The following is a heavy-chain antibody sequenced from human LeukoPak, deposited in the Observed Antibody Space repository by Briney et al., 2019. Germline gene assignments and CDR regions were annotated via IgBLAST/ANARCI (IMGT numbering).Heavy chain of an antibody. CDR3: AKAKSDDFDAFDI. J-gene: IGHJ3*02. D-gene: IGHD2-21*02. CDR1: GFTLSSYA. CDR2: ISGSGGST. Sequence: PGGSLRLSCAASGFTLSSYAMSWVRQAPGQGLEWVSAISGSGGSTYYADSVQGRLTIFRDNSKNTLYLQMNSLRAEDTAVYDCAKAKSDDFDAFDIWGQGTMVTVSS. V-gene: IGHV3-23*01.